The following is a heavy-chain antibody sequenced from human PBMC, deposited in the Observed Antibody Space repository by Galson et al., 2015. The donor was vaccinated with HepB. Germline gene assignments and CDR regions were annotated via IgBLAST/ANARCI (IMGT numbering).Heavy chain of an antibody. CDR3: ARDRPVKVVRYDAFDI. V-gene: IGHV1-18*01. D-gene: IGHD2-15*01. CDR1: GYTFTSYG. Sequence: SVKVSCKASGYTFTSYGISWVRQAPGQGLEWMGWNSAYNGNTNYAQKLQGRVTMTTDTSTSTAYMELRSLRSDDTAVYYCARDRPVKVVRYDAFDIWGQGTMVTVSS. CDR2: NSAYNGNT. J-gene: IGHJ3*02.